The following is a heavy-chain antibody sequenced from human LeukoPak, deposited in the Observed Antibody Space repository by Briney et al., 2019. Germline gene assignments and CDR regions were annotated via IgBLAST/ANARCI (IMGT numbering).Heavy chain of an antibody. CDR1: GYTFTGHY. Sequence: ASVKVSCKASGYTFTGHYMHWVRQAPGQGLEWMGGINPDGGGARLVPKFQGRVPMTRDTSITTAYMELSSLRSDDTAVYYCARDTSGHNSFDNWGQGTLVTVSS. CDR2: INPDGGGA. J-gene: IGHJ4*02. D-gene: IGHD1-20*01. CDR3: ARDTSGHNSFDN. V-gene: IGHV1-2*02.